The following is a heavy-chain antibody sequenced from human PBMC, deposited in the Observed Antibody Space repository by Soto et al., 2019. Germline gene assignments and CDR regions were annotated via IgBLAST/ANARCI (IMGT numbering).Heavy chain of an antibody. D-gene: IGHD3-10*01. V-gene: IGHV4-39*01. Sequence: SETLSLTCTVSGDSISSSSYYWGWIRQPPGKGLEWIGSIYYSGSTYYNPSLKSRVTISVDTSKNQFSLKLSSVTAADTAVYYCARLSLVRGVTSGPNYCGVDVWGQGXTLT. CDR1: GDSISSSSYY. J-gene: IGHJ6*02. CDR2: IYYSGST. CDR3: ARLSLVRGVTSGPNYCGVDV.